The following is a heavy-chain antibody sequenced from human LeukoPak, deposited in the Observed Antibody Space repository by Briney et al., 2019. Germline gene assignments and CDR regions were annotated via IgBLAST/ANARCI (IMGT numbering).Heavy chain of an antibody. J-gene: IGHJ3*01. CDR2: SNTDGTI. Sequence: PGGSLRFSCAASGFTFSYYSMNWVRQAPGKGLEWISYSNTDGTISYADSVKGRFTISRDNAENSLYLQMNSLRDEDTAVYFCVRDRDYAFDFWGQGTMVTVSS. CDR3: VRDRDYAFDF. V-gene: IGHV3-48*02. CDR1: GFTFSYYS.